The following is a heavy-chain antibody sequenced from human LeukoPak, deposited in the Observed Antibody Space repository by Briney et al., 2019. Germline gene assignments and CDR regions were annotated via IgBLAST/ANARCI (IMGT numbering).Heavy chain of an antibody. CDR2: IYSGGTT. V-gene: IGHV3-53*01. J-gene: IGHJ2*01. Sequence: GGSLRLSCAASGFTVSSNYMSWVRQAPGKGLEWASVIYSGGTTYYADSVKGRFTISRDNSKNTLYLQMNSLRAEDTAVYYCARVGSSWPNWYFDLWGRGTLVTVSS. CDR3: ARVGSSWPNWYFDL. CDR1: GFTVSSNY. D-gene: IGHD6-13*01.